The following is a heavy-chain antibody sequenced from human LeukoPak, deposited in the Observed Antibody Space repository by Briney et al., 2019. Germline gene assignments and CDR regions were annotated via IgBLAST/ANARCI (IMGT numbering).Heavy chain of an antibody. J-gene: IGHJ4*02. V-gene: IGHV3-73*01. CDR3: TRHLDGIAAYDY. D-gene: IGHD6-13*01. Sequence: QPGGSLRLSCAASGFTFSGCAVHWVRQAPGKGLEWVGRIGSKAFNYATVYAASVEGRFTISRDDSKHTAFLQMNSLKTEDTAVYYCTRHLDGIAAYDYWGQGSLVTVPS. CDR2: IGSKAFNYAT. CDR1: GFTFSGCA.